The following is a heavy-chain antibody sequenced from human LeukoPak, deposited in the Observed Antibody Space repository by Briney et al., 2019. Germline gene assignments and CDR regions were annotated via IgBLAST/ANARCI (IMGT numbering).Heavy chain of an antibody. CDR2: ITSSSSYI. V-gene: IGHV3-21*01. D-gene: IGHD3-22*01. CDR1: GFTFSSYT. CDR3: ARHVVAVGFDY. Sequence: GGSLRLSCAASGFTFSSYTMNWVRQAPGKGLEWVSSITSSSSYIYYADSVKGRLTISRDNAKNSLYLQMNSLRAEDTAVYYCARHVVAVGFDYWGQGTLVTVSS. J-gene: IGHJ4*02.